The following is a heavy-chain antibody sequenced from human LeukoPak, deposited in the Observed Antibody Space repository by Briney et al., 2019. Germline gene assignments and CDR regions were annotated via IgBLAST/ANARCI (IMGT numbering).Heavy chain of an antibody. CDR2: IKQDGSEK. J-gene: IGHJ4*02. D-gene: IGHD3-10*01. CDR1: GFTFSSYS. CDR3: ARSLRDYYGSGSYDY. V-gene: IGHV3-7*01. Sequence: GALRLSCAASGFTFSSYSMSWVRQAPGKGLEWVANIKQDGSEKYYVDSVKGRFTISRDNAKNSLYLQMNSLRAEDTAVYYCARSLRDYYGSGSYDYWGQGTLVTVSS.